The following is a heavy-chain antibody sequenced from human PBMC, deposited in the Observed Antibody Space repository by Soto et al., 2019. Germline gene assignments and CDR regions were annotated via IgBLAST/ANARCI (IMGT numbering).Heavy chain of an antibody. D-gene: IGHD2-2*02. J-gene: IGHJ4*02. CDR3: ARELGMIVVVPAAIPGSIDY. V-gene: IGHV6-1*01. Sequence: SQTLSLTCXISGDSVSSNSAAWNWIRQSPSRGLEWLGRTYYRSKWYNDYAVSVKSRITINPDTSKNQFSLQLNSVTPEDTAVYYCARELGMIVVVPAAIPGSIDYWGQGTLVTVSS. CDR2: TYYRSKWYN. CDR1: GDSVSSNSAA.